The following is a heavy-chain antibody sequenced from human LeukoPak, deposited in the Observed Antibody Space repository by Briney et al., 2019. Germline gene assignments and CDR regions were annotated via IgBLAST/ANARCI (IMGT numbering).Heavy chain of an antibody. CDR1: GGPIRSSY. Sequence: PSETLSLTCTVSGGPIRSSYWSWIRQPPGKGLEWIGYMYYSGSTKYNPSLKSRVTMSVDTSQNQFSLKLSSVTAADTAVYHCARVSVSGYGYYYFDYWGQGTLVTVSS. CDR2: MYYSGST. J-gene: IGHJ4*02. CDR3: ARVSVSGYGYYYFDY. V-gene: IGHV4-59*01. D-gene: IGHD5-12*01.